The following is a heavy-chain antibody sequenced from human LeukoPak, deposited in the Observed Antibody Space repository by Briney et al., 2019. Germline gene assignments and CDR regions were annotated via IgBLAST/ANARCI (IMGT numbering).Heavy chain of an antibody. Sequence: GRSLRLSCAASGFTFSSYAMHWVRQAPGKGLEWVAVISYDGSNKYYADSVKGRFTISRDNSKNTLYLQMNSLRAEDTAVYYCARDGSGWFFDYWGQGTHVTVSS. D-gene: IGHD6-19*01. CDR2: ISYDGSNK. CDR3: ARDGSGWFFDY. J-gene: IGHJ4*02. CDR1: GFTFSSYA. V-gene: IGHV3-30-3*01.